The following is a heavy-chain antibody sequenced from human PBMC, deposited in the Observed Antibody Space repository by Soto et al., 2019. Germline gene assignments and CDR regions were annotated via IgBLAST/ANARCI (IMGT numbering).Heavy chain of an antibody. CDR2: ISPYYGKS. V-gene: IGHV1-18*01. CDR3: ARDLLAVAGTIDY. Sequence: QVQLVQSGPEVRRPGTSLKVACKPSGYTFRSYGISWVRQAPGQGLEWMGWISPYYGKSNYAQKFQDRMTMTTDPSTSTAFMELKSQKSNDTAMYYCARDLLAVAGTIDYWGQGTLISVSS. J-gene: IGHJ4*02. CDR1: GYTFRSYG. D-gene: IGHD6-19*01.